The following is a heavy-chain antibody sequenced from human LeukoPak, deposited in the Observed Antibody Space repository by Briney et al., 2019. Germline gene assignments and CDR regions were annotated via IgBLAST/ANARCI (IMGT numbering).Heavy chain of an antibody. J-gene: IGHJ4*02. CDR1: GGSITISSYY. CDR3: ARGGGGQYYFDY. V-gene: IGHV4-39*07. D-gene: IGHD3-16*01. CDR2: IYYSGST. Sequence: SETLSLTCTVSGGSITISSYYWGWIRQPPGKGLEWIGSIYYSGSTYYNPSLKSRVTISVDTSKNQFSLKLSSVTAADTAVYYCARGGGGQYYFDYWGQGTLVTVSS.